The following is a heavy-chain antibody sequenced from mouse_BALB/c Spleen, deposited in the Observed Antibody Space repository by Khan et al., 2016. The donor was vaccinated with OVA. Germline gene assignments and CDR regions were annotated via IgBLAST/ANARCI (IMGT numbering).Heavy chain of an antibody. J-gene: IGHJ4*01. D-gene: IGHD3-1*01. CDR2: INPYNDGT. Sequence: VQLQQSGPELVKPGASVKMSCKASGYTFTSYVIHWVKQTPGQGLEWIGYINPYNDGTTYNEKFKGKATLTSDNSSSTAYMELSSLTSEDSAVPYCASEGGSRAGHSLDNWGQGTSVTVSS. CDR3: ASEGGSRAGHSLDN. V-gene: IGHV1S136*01. CDR1: GYTFTSYV.